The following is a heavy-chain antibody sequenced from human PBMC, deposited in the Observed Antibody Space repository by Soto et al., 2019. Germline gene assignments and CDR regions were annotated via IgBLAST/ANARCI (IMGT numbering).Heavy chain of an antibody. CDR1: GGTFGNSA. V-gene: IGHV1-69*12. CDR3: ARDQERRQLSGNYSYGIDL. CDR2: IIPIFPTP. D-gene: IGHD6-25*01. J-gene: IGHJ6*02. Sequence: QVQLVQSGAEVKKPGSSVTVSCKASGGTFGNSAISWVRQAPGQGLEWMGGIIPIFPTPDCAQKFQRRVMIPADESTSTAYRELTSLRSEDTAVYYRARDQERRQLSGNYSYGIDLWGQGTTVTVSS.